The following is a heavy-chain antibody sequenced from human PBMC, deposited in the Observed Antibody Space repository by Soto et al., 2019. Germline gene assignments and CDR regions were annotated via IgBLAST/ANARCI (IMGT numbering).Heavy chain of an antibody. D-gene: IGHD4-17*01. V-gene: IGHV5-51*01. CDR2: IYPDDSTT. CDR3: ARLRTSVTTEDAFDI. Sequence: PVESLKISCKGSGYTFTNYYIGWVRQLPGKGLERMGIIYPDDSTTRYGPSFQGQVTISVDKSIDTAFLQWGSLRASDTAMYYCARLRTSVTTEDAFDIWGPGTKVTVSS. J-gene: IGHJ3*02. CDR1: GYTFTNYY.